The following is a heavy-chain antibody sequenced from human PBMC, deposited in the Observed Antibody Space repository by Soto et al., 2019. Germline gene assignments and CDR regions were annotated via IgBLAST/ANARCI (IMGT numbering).Heavy chain of an antibody. V-gene: IGHV3-30-3*01. CDR2: ISYDGSNK. D-gene: IGHD6-19*01. J-gene: IGHJ4*02. CDR1: GFTFSSYA. CDR3: ARGVGSPIAVYPYYFDY. Sequence: QVQLVESGGGVVLPGRSLRLSCAASGFTFSSYAMHWVGQAPGKGLEWVAVISYDGSNKYYADSVKGRFTISRDNSKNTLYLQMNSLSAEDTAVYYCARGVGSPIAVYPYYFDYWGQGTLVTVSS.